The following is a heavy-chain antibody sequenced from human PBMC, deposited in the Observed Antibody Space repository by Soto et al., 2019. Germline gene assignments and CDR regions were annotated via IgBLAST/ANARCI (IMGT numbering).Heavy chain of an antibody. V-gene: IGHV4-34*01. Sequence: SETLSHIPDDYVGSFSGHYCSRMTKPRGKGLEWIGEINHSGSTNYNPSLKSRVTISVDTSKNQFSLKLSSVTAADTAVYYCARVCGLMTTVTTNKGGMDVWGQGTTVT. CDR1: VGSFSGHY. CDR2: INHSGST. CDR3: ARVCGLMTTVTTNKGGMDV. J-gene: IGHJ6*02. D-gene: IGHD4-17*01.